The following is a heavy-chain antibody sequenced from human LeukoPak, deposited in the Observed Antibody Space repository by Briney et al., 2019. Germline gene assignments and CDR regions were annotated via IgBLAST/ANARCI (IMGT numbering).Heavy chain of an antibody. CDR1: GFTFSSYS. CDR2: ISSSISYI. Sequence: PGGSLRLSSAASGFTFSSYSMNWVRQAPGKRLEWVSSISSSISYIYYADSVKGRLTISRDNAKNSLYLEMNSLRAEGTAVYYCASGGSSSWPYYYGMDVWGQGTTVTVSS. D-gene: IGHD6-13*01. V-gene: IGHV3-21*01. CDR3: ASGGSSSWPYYYGMDV. J-gene: IGHJ6*02.